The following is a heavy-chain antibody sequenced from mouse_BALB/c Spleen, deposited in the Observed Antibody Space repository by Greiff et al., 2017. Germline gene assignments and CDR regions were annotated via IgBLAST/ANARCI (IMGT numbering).Heavy chain of an antibody. CDR1: GFTFSDYY. D-gene: IGHD1-1*01. Sequence: EVMLVESGGGLVKPGGSLKLSCAASGFTFSDYYMYWVRQTPEKRLEWVATISDGGSYTYYPDSVKGRFTISRDNANNNLYLQMSSLKSEDTAMYYCARDYYGSSYAMDYWGQGTSVTVSS. J-gene: IGHJ4*01. V-gene: IGHV5-4*02. CDR3: ARDYYGSSYAMDY. CDR2: ISDGGSYT.